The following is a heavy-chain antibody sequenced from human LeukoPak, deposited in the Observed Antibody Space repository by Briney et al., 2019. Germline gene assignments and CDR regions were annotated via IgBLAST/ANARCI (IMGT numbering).Heavy chain of an antibody. CDR2: ISYDGSNK. V-gene: IGHV3-30*18. D-gene: IGHD5-18*01. J-gene: IGHJ4*02. Sequence: GRSLRLSCAASGFTFSSYGMHWVRQAPGKGLEWVAVISYDGSNKYYADSVKGRFTISRDNSKNTLYLQMNSQRAEDTAVYYCAKIHTAMVMVGDFDYWGQGTRVTVSS. CDR3: AKIHTAMVMVGDFDY. CDR1: GFTFSSYG.